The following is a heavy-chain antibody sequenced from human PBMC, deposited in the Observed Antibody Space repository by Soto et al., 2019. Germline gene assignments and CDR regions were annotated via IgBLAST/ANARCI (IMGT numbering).Heavy chain of an antibody. D-gene: IGHD4-17*01. CDR2: IGAYNGNT. J-gene: IGHJ6*02. CDR1: GYTFTNYG. Sequence: QVQLVQSGPEVMKPGTSVRVSCKTAGYTFTNYGITWVRQAPGQGLEWMGWIGAYNGNTNYAQRFQGRLTMTTDTSTDTGYMELRSLKSDDTAVYYCARGYGDYIRALDVWGQGTTVTVSS. CDR3: ARGYGDYIRALDV. V-gene: IGHV1-18*04.